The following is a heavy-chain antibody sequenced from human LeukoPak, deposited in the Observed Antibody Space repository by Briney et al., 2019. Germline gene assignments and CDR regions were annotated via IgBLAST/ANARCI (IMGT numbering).Heavy chain of an antibody. V-gene: IGHV1-8*01. CDR2: MNPSRGDT. CDR3: ARRAVGNSYYYYMDV. CDR1: GYTLTSHD. J-gene: IGHJ6*03. D-gene: IGHD6-19*01. Sequence: ASVKVSCKASGYTLTSHDINWVRQAPGQGLEWMGWMNPSRGDTGYAQKFQGRVTITRNTSISTAYMELSSLRSEDTAVYYCARRAVGNSYYYYMDVWGKGTTVTVSS.